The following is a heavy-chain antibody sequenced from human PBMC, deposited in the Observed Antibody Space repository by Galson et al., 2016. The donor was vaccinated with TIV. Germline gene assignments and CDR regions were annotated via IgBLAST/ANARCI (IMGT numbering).Heavy chain of an antibody. CDR2: ISDGGNT. J-gene: IGHJ6*02. CDR3: ARDRMVDATYYYYYHGMDV. CDR1: GLSVTINY. D-gene: IGHD2-8*01. Sequence: SLRLSCAASGLSVTINYMAWVRQAPGKGLEWVSLISDGGNTYYPDSVKGRFTISRDNSKNTLYLQMNSLRVEDTAVYYCARDRMVDATYYYYYHGMDVWGQGTAVTVSS. V-gene: IGHV3-66*02.